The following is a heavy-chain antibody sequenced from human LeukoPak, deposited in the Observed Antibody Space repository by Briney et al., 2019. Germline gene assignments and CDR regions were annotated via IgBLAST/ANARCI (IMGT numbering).Heavy chain of an antibody. J-gene: IGHJ4*02. D-gene: IGHD2-15*01. CDR1: GFTFDDYA. CDR2: ISWNSGSI. V-gene: IGHV3-9*01. CDR3: AKASLGYCSGGSCFFDY. Sequence: PGGPLRLSCAASGFTFDDYAMHWVRQAPGKGLESVSGISWNSGSIGYADSVKGRFTISRDNAKNSLYLQMNSLRAEDTALYYCAKASLGYCSGGSCFFDYWGQGTLVTVSS.